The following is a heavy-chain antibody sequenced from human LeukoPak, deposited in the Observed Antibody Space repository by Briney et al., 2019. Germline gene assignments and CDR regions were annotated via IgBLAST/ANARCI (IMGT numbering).Heavy chain of an antibody. V-gene: IGHV5-51*01. CDR2: IYPRDSNI. D-gene: IGHD5-12*01. CDR1: GYIFTNYW. J-gene: IGHJ4*02. Sequence: GESLKISCKGSGYIFTNYWIGWVCQMPGKGLEWMGIIYPRDSNIRYSPSFQGQVTVSADKSISTAYLQWSSLEASDTAMYYCARRQYSGYDFDYWGQGTLVTVSS. CDR3: ARRQYSGYDFDY.